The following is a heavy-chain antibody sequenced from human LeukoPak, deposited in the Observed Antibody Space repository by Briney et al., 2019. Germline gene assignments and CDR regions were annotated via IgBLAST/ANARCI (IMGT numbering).Heavy chain of an antibody. V-gene: IGHV4-59*08. CDR1: GGSISSYY. CDR3: ASHRIAAAGNWFDP. J-gene: IGHJ5*02. CDR2: IYYSGST. D-gene: IGHD6-13*01. Sequence: SETLSLTCTVSGGSISSYYWSWIRQPPGKGLEWIGYIYYSGSTNYNPSLKSRVTISVDTSKNQFSLKLSSVTAADTAVYYCASHRIAAAGNWFDPWGQGTLVTVSS.